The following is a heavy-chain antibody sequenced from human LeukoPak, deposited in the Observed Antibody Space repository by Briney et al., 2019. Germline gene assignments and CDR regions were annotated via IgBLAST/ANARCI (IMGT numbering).Heavy chain of an antibody. J-gene: IGHJ4*02. CDR2: IGTAGDT. CDR3: AKGSLRYFDWLLYDY. D-gene: IGHD3-9*01. V-gene: IGHV3-13*01. CDR1: GFTFSSYD. Sequence: PGGSLRLSCAASGFTFSSYDTHWVRQATGKGLEWVSAIGTAGDTYYPGSVKGRFTISRENAKNSLYLQMNSLRAGDTAVYYCAKGSLRYFDWLLYDYWGQGTLVTVSS.